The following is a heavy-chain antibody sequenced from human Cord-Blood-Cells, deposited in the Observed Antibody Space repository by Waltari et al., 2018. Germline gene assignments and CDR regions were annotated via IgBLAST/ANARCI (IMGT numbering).Heavy chain of an antibody. CDR1: GYPFTGYY. D-gene: IGHD3-9*01. CDR3: ARVSRSGNYDILTGNLDY. Sequence: QVQLVQSGAEVKKPGASVKVSCQASGYPFTGYYLHWVRPAPGHGLEWMGWINPNSGGTNYAQKFQGRVTMTRDTSISTAYMELSRLRSDDTAVYYCARVSRSGNYDILTGNLDYWGQGTLVTVSS. J-gene: IGHJ4*02. V-gene: IGHV1-2*02. CDR2: INPNSGGT.